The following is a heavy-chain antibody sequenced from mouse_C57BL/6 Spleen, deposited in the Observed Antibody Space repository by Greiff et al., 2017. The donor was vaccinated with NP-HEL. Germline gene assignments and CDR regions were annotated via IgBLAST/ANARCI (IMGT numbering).Heavy chain of an antibody. Sequence: VMLVESGAELARPGASVKLSCKASGYTFTSYGISWVKQRTGQGLEWIGEIYPRSGNTYYNEKFKGKATLTADKSSSTAYMELRSLTSEDSAVYFCAGGDPVGDYWGQGTTLTVSS. CDR3: AGGDPVGDY. V-gene: IGHV1-81*01. D-gene: IGHD1-1*01. CDR2: IYPRSGNT. CDR1: GYTFTSYG. J-gene: IGHJ2*01.